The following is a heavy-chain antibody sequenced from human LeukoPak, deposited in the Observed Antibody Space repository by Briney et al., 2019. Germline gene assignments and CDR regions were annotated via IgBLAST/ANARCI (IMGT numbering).Heavy chain of an antibody. CDR1: GGSISSSSYY. CDR3: ASAAGVRRSYYFDY. CDR2: IYYSGST. Sequence: PSETLSLTCTVSGGSISSSSYYWGWIRQPPGKGLEWTGSIYYSGSTYYNPSLKSRVTISVDTSKNQFSLKLSSVTAADTAVYYCASAAGVRRSYYFDYWGQGTLVTVSS. V-gene: IGHV4-39*01. D-gene: IGHD2-8*01. J-gene: IGHJ4*02.